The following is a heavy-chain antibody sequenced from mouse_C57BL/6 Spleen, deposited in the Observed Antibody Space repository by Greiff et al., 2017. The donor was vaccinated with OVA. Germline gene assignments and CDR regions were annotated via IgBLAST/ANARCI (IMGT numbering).Heavy chain of an antibody. J-gene: IGHJ2*01. Sequence: EVQLQESGPELVKPGASVKIPCKASGYTFTDYNMDWVKQSHGKSLEWIGDINPNNGGTIYNQKFKGKATLTVDKSSSTAYMELRSLTSEDTAVYYCAREETGTGYFDYWGQGTTLTVSS. CDR1: GYTFTDYN. V-gene: IGHV1-18*01. CDR3: AREETGTGYFDY. D-gene: IGHD4-1*01. CDR2: INPNNGGT.